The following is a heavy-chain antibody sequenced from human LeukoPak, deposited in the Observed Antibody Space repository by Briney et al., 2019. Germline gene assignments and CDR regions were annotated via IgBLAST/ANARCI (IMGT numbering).Heavy chain of an antibody. CDR3: ARELADTAMAPLGWFDP. V-gene: IGHV4-4*07. D-gene: IGHD5-18*01. Sequence: SETLSLTCTASGGSISSYYWSWIRQPAGKGLEWIGRIYTSGSTNYNPSLKSRVTMSVDTSKNQFSLKLSSVTAADTAVYYCARELADTAMAPLGWFDPWGQGTLVTVSS. CDR2: IYTSGST. CDR1: GGSISSYY. J-gene: IGHJ5*02.